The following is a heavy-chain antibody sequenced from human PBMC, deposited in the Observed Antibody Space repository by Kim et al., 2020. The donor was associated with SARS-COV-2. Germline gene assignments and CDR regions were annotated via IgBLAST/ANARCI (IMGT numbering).Heavy chain of an antibody. D-gene: IGHD6-6*01. V-gene: IGHV1-18*01. CDR2: T. CDR3: AREVAARLPWD. J-gene: IGHJ4*02. Sequence: TNYARKLQGRVTMTTDTSTRTAYMELRSLRSDDTAVYYCAREVAARLPWDWGQGTLVTVSS.